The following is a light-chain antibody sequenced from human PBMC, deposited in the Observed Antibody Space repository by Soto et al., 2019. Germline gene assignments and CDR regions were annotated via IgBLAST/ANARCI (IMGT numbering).Light chain of an antibody. V-gene: IGKV1-5*01. CDR3: QQYDSYSPS. Sequence: DIQMTQSPSTLSASVGDRVTITCRASQSISSWLAWYQQKPGKAPTLLIYDASSLESGVTSRFSGRGSGTEFNLAISSLQPNDFATYYCQQYDSYSPSFGQGTKLEIK. CDR2: DAS. J-gene: IGKJ2*01. CDR1: QSISSW.